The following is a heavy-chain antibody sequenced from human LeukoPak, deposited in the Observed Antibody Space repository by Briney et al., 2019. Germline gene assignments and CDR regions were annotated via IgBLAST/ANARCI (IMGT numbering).Heavy chain of an antibody. CDR1: GFTFSSYG. V-gene: IGHV3-30*18. J-gene: IGHJ4*02. Sequence: RGSLRLSCAASGFTFSSYGMHWVRQAPGKGLEWVAVISYDGGNKYYADSVKGRFTISRDNSKNTLYLQMNSLRAEDTAVYYCAKDHRGSGSYYFDYWGQGTLVTVSS. CDR2: ISYDGGNK. D-gene: IGHD3-10*01. CDR3: AKDHRGSGSYYFDY.